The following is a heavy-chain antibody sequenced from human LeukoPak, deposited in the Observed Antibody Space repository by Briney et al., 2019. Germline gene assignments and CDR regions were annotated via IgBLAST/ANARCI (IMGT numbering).Heavy chain of an antibody. J-gene: IGHJ5*02. CDR3: ARDPTGELHYIWFDP. V-gene: IGHV4-59*01. Sequence: PSETLSLTCTVSGGSTSSYYWSWIRLPPGKGLEWIGYIYYSGSTNYNPSLKSRVTISVDTSKNQFSLKLSSVTAADTAVYYCARDPTGELHYIWFDPWGQGTLVTVSS. D-gene: IGHD1-1*01. CDR2: IYYSGST. CDR1: GGSTSSYY.